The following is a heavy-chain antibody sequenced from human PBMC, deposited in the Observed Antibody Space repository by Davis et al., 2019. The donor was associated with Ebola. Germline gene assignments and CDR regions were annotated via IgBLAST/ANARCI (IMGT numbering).Heavy chain of an antibody. CDR3: ARQGTTSWDS. Sequence: GESLKISCKGSGYGFTNYWIGWVRQMRGKGLEWMGFIFPDDSDATYSPSFQGQVTFSVDKSIRTAYLHWNSLKASDTATYYCARQGTTSWDSWGQGTLVTVSS. J-gene: IGHJ4*02. CDR2: IFPDDSDA. D-gene: IGHD2-2*01. CDR1: GYGFTNYW. V-gene: IGHV5-51*01.